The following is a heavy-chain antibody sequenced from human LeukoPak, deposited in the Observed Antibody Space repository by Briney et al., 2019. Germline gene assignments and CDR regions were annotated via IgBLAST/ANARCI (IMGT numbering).Heavy chain of an antibody. Sequence: ASVKVSCKASRYTFSNDAMHWERQAPGERLEWMGWINTGNGDTKYSQKFQGRVSITRDTSASTSYMELSSLRSEDTAVYYCARDPGSRSYWSNSGMDVWGQGTTVTVSS. CDR1: RYTFSNDA. V-gene: IGHV1-3*04. CDR2: INTGNGDT. CDR3: ARDPGSRSYWSNSGMDV. J-gene: IGHJ6*02. D-gene: IGHD3-10*01.